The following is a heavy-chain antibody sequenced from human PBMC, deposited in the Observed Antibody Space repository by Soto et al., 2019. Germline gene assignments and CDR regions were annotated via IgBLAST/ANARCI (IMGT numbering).Heavy chain of an antibody. CDR2: ISSIGST. Sequence: QVQLQESGPGLVKPSQTLSLTCTVSGGSISSGDYFWSWIRQSPGKGLEWIGYISSIGSTYYNPSLKCRVSVSIDTYKNQFSMKLSSVTTTDTAVYYCARGLVIRHYYDHGMDVWWQGTTVAVSS. CDR1: GGSISSGDYF. D-gene: IGHD3-9*01. V-gene: IGHV4-30-4*01. CDR3: ARGLVIRHYYDHGMDV. J-gene: IGHJ6*01.